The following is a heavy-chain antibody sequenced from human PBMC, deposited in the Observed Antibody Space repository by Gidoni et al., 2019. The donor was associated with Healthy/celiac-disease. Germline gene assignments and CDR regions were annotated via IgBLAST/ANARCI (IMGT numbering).Heavy chain of an antibody. CDR2: IWYDGSNK. D-gene: IGHD6-19*01. J-gene: IGHJ4*02. CDR3: ARDSRFGYSSGWYLEGYFDY. CDR1: GFTFSSSG. Sequence: QVQLVESGGGVVKPGRSLRLSCSASGFTFSSSGMHWVRQAPGKGLEWVAVIWYDGSNKYYADSVKGRFTISRDNSKNTLYLQMNSLRAEDTAVYYCARDSRFGYSSGWYLEGYFDYWGQGTLVTVSS. V-gene: IGHV3-33*01.